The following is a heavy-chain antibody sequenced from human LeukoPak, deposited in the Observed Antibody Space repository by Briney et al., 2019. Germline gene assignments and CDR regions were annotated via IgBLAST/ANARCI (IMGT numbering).Heavy chain of an antibody. Sequence: ASVTVSCKASGGTFSSYAISWVRQAPGQGLEWMGGIIPIFGTANYAQKFQGRVTITADKSTSTAYMELSSLRSEDTAVYYCARGLWFGELLGPYYYYGMDVWGKGTTVTVSS. D-gene: IGHD3-10*01. CDR1: GGTFSSYA. CDR2: IIPIFGTA. J-gene: IGHJ6*04. CDR3: ARGLWFGELLGPYYYYGMDV. V-gene: IGHV1-69*06.